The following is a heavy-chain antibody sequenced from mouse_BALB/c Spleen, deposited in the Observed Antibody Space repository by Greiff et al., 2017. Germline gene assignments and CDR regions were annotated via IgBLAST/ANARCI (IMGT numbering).Heavy chain of an antibody. V-gene: IGHV7-3*02. J-gene: IGHJ3*01. CDR3: ARDWAAY. CDR2: IRNKANGYTT. CDR1: GFTFTDYY. Sequence: EVKLMESGGGLVQPGGSLRLSCATSGFTFTDYYMSWVRQPPGKALEWLGFIRNKANGYTTEYSASVKGRFTISRDNSQSILYLQMNTLRAEDSATYYCARDWAAYWGQGTLVTVAA.